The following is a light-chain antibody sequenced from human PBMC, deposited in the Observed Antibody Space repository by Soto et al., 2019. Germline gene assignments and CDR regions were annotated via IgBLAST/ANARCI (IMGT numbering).Light chain of an antibody. V-gene: IGKV3-15*01. CDR2: GAS. J-gene: IGKJ1*01. CDR1: QSVSSN. Sequence: EIVMTQSPATLSVSPGERATLSCRASQSVSSNLAWYQQKPGQAPRLLIYGASTRATDIPARFSGSGSGTEFTLTISSLQSEDYEVYYCQQYNNWPRTFGQGTKV. CDR3: QQYNNWPRT.